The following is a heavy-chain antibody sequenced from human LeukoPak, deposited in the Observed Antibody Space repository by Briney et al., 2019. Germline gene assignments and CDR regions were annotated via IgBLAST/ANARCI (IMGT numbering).Heavy chain of an antibody. CDR1: GGSISSYY. D-gene: IGHD6-13*01. V-gene: IGHV4-59*08. Sequence: PSETLSLTCTVSGGSISSYYWSWVRQPPGKGLEWIGYIYYSGSTNYNPSLKSRVTISVDTSKNQFSLKLSTVTAADTAVYYCASLTPSDSSRVYSYVGHWGRGTLVTVSS. CDR2: IYYSGST. CDR3: ASLTPSDSSRVYSYVGH. J-gene: IGHJ2*01.